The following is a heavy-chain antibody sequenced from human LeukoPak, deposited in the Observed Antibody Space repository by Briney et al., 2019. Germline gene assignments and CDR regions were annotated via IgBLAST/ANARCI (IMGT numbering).Heavy chain of an antibody. CDR2: IKQDGSET. J-gene: IGHJ4*02. CDR3: ARDSEYSSSY. CDR1: GFTFSSYA. V-gene: IGHV3-7*01. D-gene: IGHD6-6*01. Sequence: GGSLRLSCAASGFTFSSYAMSWVRQAPGKGLEWVANIKQDGSETNYVDSVKGRFTISRDNAKNSLYLQMNSLRGEDTAVYYCARDSEYSSSYWGQGTLVTVSS.